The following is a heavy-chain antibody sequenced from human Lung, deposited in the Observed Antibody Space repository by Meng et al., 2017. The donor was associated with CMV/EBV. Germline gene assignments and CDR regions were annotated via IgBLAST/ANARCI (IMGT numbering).Heavy chain of an antibody. Sequence: ASXXVSXKASGYTFTTYDINWVRQATGQGLEWMGWMNPNSGNTGYAQKFQGRVTLTRVTSISTAYMELSSLTSDDTAVYYCARTRLEVKPDGRKIKFYNYGMDVWGQGXTVTVSS. CDR2: MNPNSGNT. J-gene: IGHJ6*02. V-gene: IGHV1-8*01. CDR1: GYTFTTYD. D-gene: IGHD6-13*01. CDR3: ARTRLEVKPDGRKIKFYNYGMDV.